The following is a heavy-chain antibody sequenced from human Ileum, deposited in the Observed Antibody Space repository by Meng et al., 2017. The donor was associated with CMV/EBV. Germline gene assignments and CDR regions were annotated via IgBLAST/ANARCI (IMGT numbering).Heavy chain of an antibody. D-gene: IGHD3-10*02. CDR3: ARGYYGRGDY. V-gene: IGHV4-61*02. CDR1: GGSISSGSYY. J-gene: IGHJ4*02. Sequence: QLQLQESGPVLVKPSTTLSLTCTVSGGSISSGSYYWSWIRQPAGRGLEWIGRIYTSGSTNYNPSLKSRVTISLDTSKNQFSLNLNSVTAADTAVYYCARGYYGRGDYWGQGTLVTVSS. CDR2: IYTSGST.